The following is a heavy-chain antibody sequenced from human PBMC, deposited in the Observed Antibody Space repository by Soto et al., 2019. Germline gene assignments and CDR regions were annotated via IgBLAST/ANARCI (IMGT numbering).Heavy chain of an antibody. CDR1: GLTLSTSS. CDR2: IRRHTSVT. J-gene: IGHJ6*02. V-gene: IGHV3-48*01. CDR3: ARDLNPSSMTTVTTHYYYGMDV. Sequence: HPGGSLRLSCAAFGLTLSTSSMNWVRQAPGRGLEWISYIRRHTSVTAYADSVKGRFTISRDSAKNSLYLQMDSLRVEDTAVYYCARDLNPSSMTTVTTHYYYGMDVWGQVTTVTVSS. D-gene: IGHD4-17*01.